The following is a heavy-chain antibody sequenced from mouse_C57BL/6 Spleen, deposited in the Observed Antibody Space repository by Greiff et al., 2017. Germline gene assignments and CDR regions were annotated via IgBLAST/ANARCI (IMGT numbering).Heavy chain of an antibody. V-gene: IGHV14-2*01. Sequence: EVKLVESGAELVKPGASVKLSCTASGFNIKDYYMHWVKQRTEQGLEWIGRIDPEDGETKYAPKFQGKATITADTSSNTAYLQLSSLTSEDTAVYYCASNYGSRYYAMDYWGQGTSVTVSS. J-gene: IGHJ4*01. CDR1: GFNIKDYY. D-gene: IGHD1-1*01. CDR3: ASNYGSRYYAMDY. CDR2: IDPEDGET.